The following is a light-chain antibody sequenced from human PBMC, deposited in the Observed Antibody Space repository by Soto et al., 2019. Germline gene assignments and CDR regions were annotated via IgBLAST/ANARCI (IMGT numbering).Light chain of an antibody. Sequence: PGERATLSCRASEDVGNPLAWYQQRPGQSPRLLIYDVSNRATGIPSRFSGSRSGADFTLTISSLEPDDFAVYYCQQRYNWPRTFGQGTKVDI. V-gene: IGKV3-11*01. CDR1: EDVGNP. CDR3: QQRYNWPRT. CDR2: DVS. J-gene: IGKJ1*01.